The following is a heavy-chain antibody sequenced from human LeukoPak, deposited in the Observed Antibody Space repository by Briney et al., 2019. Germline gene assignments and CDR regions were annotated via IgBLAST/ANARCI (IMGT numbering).Heavy chain of an antibody. CDR2: MNPNSGNT. CDR1: GYTFTSYD. Sequence: ASVKVSCKASGYTFTSYDINWVRQAPGQGLEWMGWMNPNSGNTGYAQKFQGRVTMTRNTSISTAYMELSSLRSEDTAVYYCARVRYYYGSGSRNFDYWGQGTLVTVSS. J-gene: IGHJ4*02. V-gene: IGHV1-8*01. CDR3: ARVRYYYGSGSRNFDY. D-gene: IGHD3-10*01.